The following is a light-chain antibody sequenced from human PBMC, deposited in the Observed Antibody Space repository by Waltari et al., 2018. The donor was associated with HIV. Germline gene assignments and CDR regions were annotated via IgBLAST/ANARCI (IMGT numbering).Light chain of an antibody. CDR1: QSVRNNY. CDR3: KQYGSSPLT. Sequence: EIVLTQSPGTLSLSPGERATLSCRASQSVRNNYLVWYQKKPGQAPRLRIYGASSRATGIPDRFSGSGSGTDFTLTISRLEPEDFARFYCKQYGSSPLTFGQGTRLEIK. J-gene: IGKJ5*01. CDR2: GAS. V-gene: IGKV3-20*01.